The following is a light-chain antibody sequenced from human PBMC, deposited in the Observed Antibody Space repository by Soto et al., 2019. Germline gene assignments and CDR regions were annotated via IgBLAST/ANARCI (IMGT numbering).Light chain of an antibody. V-gene: IGKV3-20*01. J-gene: IGKJ1*01. CDR1: QSISSSY. CDR2: ATS. Sequence: EIVLTQSPGTLSLSPGESATLSCRTSQSISSSYLAWSQQKPGQAPRLLISATSSRATGVPDRFSGSGSGTDFTLTISRLEPEDSAVYYCHQYVTSPPAWAFGQGTKVEIK. CDR3: HQYVTSPPAWA.